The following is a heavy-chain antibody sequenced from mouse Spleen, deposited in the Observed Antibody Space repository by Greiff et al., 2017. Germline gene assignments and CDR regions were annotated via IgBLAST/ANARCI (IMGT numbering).Heavy chain of an antibody. Sequence: DVQLQESGPELVKPGASVKISCKASGYSFTGYYMNWVKQSPEKSLEWIGEINPSTGGTTYNQKFKAKATLTVDKSSSTAYMQLKSLTSEDSAVYYCARGEGYYGNYVMFDYWGQGTTLTVSS. CDR1: GYSFTGYY. J-gene: IGHJ2*01. CDR2: INPSTGGT. V-gene: IGHV1-42*01. CDR3: ARGEGYYGNYVMFDY. D-gene: IGHD2-1*01.